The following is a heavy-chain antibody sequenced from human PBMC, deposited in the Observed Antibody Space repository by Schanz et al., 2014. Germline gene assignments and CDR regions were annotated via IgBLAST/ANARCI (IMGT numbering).Heavy chain of an antibody. Sequence: QVQLVQSGAEVKEPGSSVKVSCKPSGGTFVTFFFTWVRQAPGQGPQWMGRISPLLGVANYAQDLLGRLTITADTSASPALMELSSVRSEDSAVDSCANCSGGPFHANLVLDTWGQGTLVTVSS. D-gene: IGHD2-15*01. V-gene: IGHV1-69*02. CDR1: GGTFVTFF. CDR2: ISPLLGVA. CDR3: ANCSGGPFHANLVLDT. J-gene: IGHJ5*02.